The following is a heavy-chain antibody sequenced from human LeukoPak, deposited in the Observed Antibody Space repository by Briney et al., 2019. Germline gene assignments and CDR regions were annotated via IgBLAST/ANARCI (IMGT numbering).Heavy chain of an antibody. CDR2: IYTSGST. CDR1: GGSISSYY. D-gene: IGHD3-22*01. V-gene: IGHV4-4*07. J-gene: IGHJ3*02. Sequence: SETLSLTCTVSGGSISSYYWSWIRQPAGKGLEWIGRIYTSGSTNYNPSLKSRVTMSVDTSKNQFSLKLSSVTAADTAVYYCARGAMIVVVPLRAAFDIWGQGTMVTVSS. CDR3: ARGAMIVVVPLRAAFDI.